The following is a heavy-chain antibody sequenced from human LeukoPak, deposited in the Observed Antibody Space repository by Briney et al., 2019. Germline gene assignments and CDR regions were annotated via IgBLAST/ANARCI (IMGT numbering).Heavy chain of an antibody. CDR2: INPNSGGT. CDR3: ARSIAAAGTRVFDY. V-gene: IGHV1-2*02. CDR1: GYTLTGYY. J-gene: IGHJ4*02. Sequence: ASVKVSCKASGYTLTGYYMHWVRQAPGQGLEWMGWINPNSGGTNYAQKFQGRVTMTRDTSISTAYMELSRLRSDDTAVYYCARSIAAAGTRVFDYWGQGTLVTVSS. D-gene: IGHD6-13*01.